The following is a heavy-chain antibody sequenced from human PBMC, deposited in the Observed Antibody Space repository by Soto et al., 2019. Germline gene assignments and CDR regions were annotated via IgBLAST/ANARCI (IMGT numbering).Heavy chain of an antibody. CDR3: AKQISHPWFEP. CDR2: ITGGGDTT. CDR1: RFSFSSYA. J-gene: IGHJ5*02. V-gene: IGHV3-23*01. Sequence: PGWSLRLSCAASRFSFSSYAMTLVRQAPGKGLEWVSTITGGGDTTYYVDSVKGRFTISRDNSNNILYLQMKSLKVEDTAIYYCAKQISHPWFEPWGQGTLVTVSS.